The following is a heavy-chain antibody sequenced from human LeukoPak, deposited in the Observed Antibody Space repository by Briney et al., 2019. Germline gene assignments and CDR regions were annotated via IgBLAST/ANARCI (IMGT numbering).Heavy chain of an antibody. CDR1: GFTVSSNY. J-gene: IGHJ4*02. CDR2: IYSGGST. Sequence: GGSLRLSCAASGFTVSSNYMSWVRQAPGKGLEWVSVIYSGGSTYYADSVKGRFTISRDNSKNTLYLQMNSLRVEDTAVYYCAGRPTGYSSGYIHWGQGTLVTVSS. CDR3: AGRPTGYSSGYIH. V-gene: IGHV3-53*01. D-gene: IGHD5-18*01.